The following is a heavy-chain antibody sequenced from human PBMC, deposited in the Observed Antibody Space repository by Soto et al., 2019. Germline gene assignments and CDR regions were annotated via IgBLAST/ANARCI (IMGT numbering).Heavy chain of an antibody. CDR2: ISGSGGNT. Sequence: EVQLLESGGGLVQPGGSLRLSCAASGFTFSSYAMSWVRQAPGKGLEWVSAISGSGGNTYYAGSVKGRFTSSRDNYKNARYLQMNSQRAEATAVYYCAKDGGWPDPWGQGTLVTVSS. CDR3: AKDGGWPDP. J-gene: IGHJ5*02. D-gene: IGHD6-19*01. V-gene: IGHV3-23*01. CDR1: GFTFSSYA.